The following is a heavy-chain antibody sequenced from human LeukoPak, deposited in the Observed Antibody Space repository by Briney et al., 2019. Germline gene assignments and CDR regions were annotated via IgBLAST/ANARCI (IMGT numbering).Heavy chain of an antibody. D-gene: IGHD2-15*01. J-gene: IGHJ4*02. CDR2: ISTDGTST. V-gene: IGHV3-74*01. CDR3: VRSLYRSRTDD. Sequence: PGGSLRLSCAASGFTFGSYWMHWVRQAPGKGLVWLSRISTDGTSTTYADSVRGRITISRDNAKNTVYLQMGSLRAEDTALYYCVRSLYRSRTDDWGQGTLVTVSS. CDR1: GFTFGSYW.